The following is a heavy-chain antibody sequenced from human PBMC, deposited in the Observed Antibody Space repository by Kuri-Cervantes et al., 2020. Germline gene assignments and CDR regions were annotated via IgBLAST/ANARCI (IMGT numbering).Heavy chain of an antibody. J-gene: IGHJ6*02. Sequence: ASVKVSCKASGYTFTSYSISWVRQAPGQGLEWMGWMNPNSGNTGYAQKFQGRVTMTRNTSISAAYMELSSLRSEDTAVYYCARGRYCGGDCYYYYYYGMDVWGQGTTVTVSS. CDR2: MNPNSGNT. D-gene: IGHD2-21*02. CDR1: GYTFTSYS. CDR3: ARGRYCGGDCYYYYYYGMDV. V-gene: IGHV1-8*02.